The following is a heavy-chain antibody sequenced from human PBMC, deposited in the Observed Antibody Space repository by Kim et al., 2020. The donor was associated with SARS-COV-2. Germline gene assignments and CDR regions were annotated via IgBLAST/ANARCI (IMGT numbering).Heavy chain of an antibody. CDR3: ARSNGCSSTSCYFDY. J-gene: IGHJ4*02. V-gene: IGHV4-34*01. CDR1: GGSFSGYY. CDR2: INHSGST. Sequence: SETLSLTCAVYGGSFSGYYWSWIRQPPGKGLEWIGEINHSGSTNYNPSLKSRVTISVDTSKNQFSLKLSSVTAADTAVYYCARSNGCSSTSCYFDYWGQGTLVTVSS. D-gene: IGHD2-2*01.